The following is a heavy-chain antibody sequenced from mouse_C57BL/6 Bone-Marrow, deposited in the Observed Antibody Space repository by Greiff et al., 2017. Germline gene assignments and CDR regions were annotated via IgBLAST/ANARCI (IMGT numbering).Heavy chain of an antibody. D-gene: IGHD2-4*01. CDR1: GYTFTSYW. Sequence: VQLQQSGAELVKPGASVKLSCKASGYTFTSYWMQWVKQRPGQGLEWIGEIDPSDSYTNYNQKFKGKATLTVDTSSSTAYMQISSLTSEDSAVYYCARGYEDYDEYWYFDVWGTGTTVTVSS. J-gene: IGHJ1*03. CDR2: IDPSDSYT. CDR3: ARGYEDYDEYWYFDV. V-gene: IGHV1-50*01.